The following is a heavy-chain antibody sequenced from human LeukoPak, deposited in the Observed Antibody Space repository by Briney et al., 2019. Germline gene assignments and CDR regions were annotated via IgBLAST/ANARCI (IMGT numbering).Heavy chain of an antibody. Sequence: KVSCKASGGTFSSYAISWVRQAPGQGLEWMGGIIPIFGTANYAQKFQGRVTITTDESTSTAYMELGSLRSEDTAVYYCARKDTAMGPFDYWGQGTLVTVSS. J-gene: IGHJ4*02. V-gene: IGHV1-69*05. CDR3: ARKDTAMGPFDY. CDR1: GGTFSSYA. CDR2: IIPIFGTA. D-gene: IGHD5-18*01.